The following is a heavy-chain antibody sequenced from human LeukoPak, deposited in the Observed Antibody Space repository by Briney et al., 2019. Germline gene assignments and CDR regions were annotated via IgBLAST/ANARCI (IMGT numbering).Heavy chain of an antibody. J-gene: IGHJ5*01. Sequence: ASVKVSCKASGYTFTNYNVNWVRQAPGRGLEWMGWMNPISGYTGYAQKFQGRVTTTRDTSISTAYMELSSLRSEDTAVYYCARGLDGDFLDYNWFDSWGQGTLVTVSS. V-gene: IGHV1-8*01. CDR2: MNPISGYT. D-gene: IGHD2-21*01. CDR1: GYTFTNYN. CDR3: ARGLDGDFLDYNWFDS.